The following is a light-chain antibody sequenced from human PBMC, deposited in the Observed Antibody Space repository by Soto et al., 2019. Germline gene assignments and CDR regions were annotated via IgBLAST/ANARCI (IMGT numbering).Light chain of an antibody. CDR2: DVS. CDR1: SSDVGGYNY. CDR3: RSYTISNTLV. Sequence: QSVLTQPASVSGSPGQSITISCTGTSSDVGGYNYVSWYQQYPGKAPKLMIYDVSNRPSGVSNRFSGSKSGNTASLTISGLQAEYEADYYCRSYTISNTLVFGSGTKLTVL. V-gene: IGLV2-14*01. J-gene: IGLJ1*01.